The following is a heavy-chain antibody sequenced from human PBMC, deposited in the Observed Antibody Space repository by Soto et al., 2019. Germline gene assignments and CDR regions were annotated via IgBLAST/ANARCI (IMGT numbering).Heavy chain of an antibody. CDR1: GGSISSYY. V-gene: IGHV4-39*01. J-gene: IGHJ4*02. CDR2: IYYSGST. CDR3: ARRAFGSSSWYYFDY. Sequence: SETLSLTCTVSGGSISSYYWSWIRQPPGKGLEWIGSIYYSGSTYYNPSLKSRVTISVDTSKNQFSLKLSSVTAADTAVYYCARRAFGSSSWYYFDYWGQGTLVTVSS. D-gene: IGHD6-13*01.